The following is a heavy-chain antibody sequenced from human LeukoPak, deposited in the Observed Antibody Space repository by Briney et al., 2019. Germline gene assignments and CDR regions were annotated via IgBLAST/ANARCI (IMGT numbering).Heavy chain of an antibody. D-gene: IGHD1-26*01. Sequence: SVKVSCKASGGTFSSYAISWVRQAPGQGLEWMGGIIPIFGTANYAQKFQGRVTITTDESTSTAYMELSSLRSEDTAVYYCAREGQPEGAPPYYFDYWGQGTLVTVSS. CDR3: AREGQPEGAPPYYFDY. J-gene: IGHJ4*02. V-gene: IGHV1-69*05. CDR2: IIPIFGTA. CDR1: GGTFSSYA.